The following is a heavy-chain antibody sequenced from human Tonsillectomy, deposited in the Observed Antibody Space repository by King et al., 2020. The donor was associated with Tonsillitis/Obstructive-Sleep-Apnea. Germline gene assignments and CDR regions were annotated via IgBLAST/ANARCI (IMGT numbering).Heavy chain of an antibody. CDR1: GFTFSSYS. CDR3: ARGQGYCRSTSCHAAPQPFDY. D-gene: IGHD2-2*01. Sequence: VQLVESGGGLVQPGGSLRLSCAASGFTFSSYSMNWVRQAPGKGLEWVSYISSSSRTIYYADSVMGRFSISRDNAKNSLYLQMNSLRDEDTAVYYCARGQGYCRSTSCHAAPQPFDYWGQGTLVTVSS. V-gene: IGHV3-48*02. J-gene: IGHJ4*02. CDR2: ISSSSRTI.